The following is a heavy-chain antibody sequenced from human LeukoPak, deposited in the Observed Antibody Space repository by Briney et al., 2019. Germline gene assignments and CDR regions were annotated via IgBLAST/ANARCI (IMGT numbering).Heavy chain of an antibody. Sequence: GASVKVSCKASGGTFSSYAISWVRQAPGQGLEWMGGIIPIFGTANYAQKFQGRVTITADESTSTAYMELSSLRSEDTAVYYCARESGGSYYYYYGMDVWGQGTMVTVSS. CDR1: GGTFSSYA. CDR2: IIPIFGTA. D-gene: IGHD1-26*01. V-gene: IGHV1-69*13. CDR3: ARESGGSYYYYYGMDV. J-gene: IGHJ6*02.